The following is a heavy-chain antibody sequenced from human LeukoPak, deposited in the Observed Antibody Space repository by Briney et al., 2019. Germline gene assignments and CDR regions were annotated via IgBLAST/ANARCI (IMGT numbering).Heavy chain of an antibody. CDR2: ISYDGSNK. V-gene: IGHV3-30-3*01. CDR1: GFTFSSYA. D-gene: IGHD3-10*01. Sequence: GGSLRLPCAASGFTFSSYAMHWVRQAPGKGLEWVAVISYDGSNKYYADSVKGRFTISRDNSKNTLYLQMNSLRAEDTAVYYCAREFGGFDPWGQGTLVTVSS. CDR3: AREFGGFDP. J-gene: IGHJ5*02.